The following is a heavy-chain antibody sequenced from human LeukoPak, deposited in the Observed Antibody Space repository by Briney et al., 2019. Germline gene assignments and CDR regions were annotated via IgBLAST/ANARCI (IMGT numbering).Heavy chain of an antibody. CDR3: ATVFQLVLRW. CDR1: GYTFTSYN. Sequence: ASVKVSCKASGYTFTSYNIHWVRQAPGQGLEWMGIINPSGGSTTYAQEFQGRVTMTRDTSTSTVYMEVSSLRSEDTAVYYCATVFQLVLRWWGQGTLVTVSS. J-gene: IGHJ4*02. V-gene: IGHV1-46*01. D-gene: IGHD1-1*01. CDR2: INPSGGST.